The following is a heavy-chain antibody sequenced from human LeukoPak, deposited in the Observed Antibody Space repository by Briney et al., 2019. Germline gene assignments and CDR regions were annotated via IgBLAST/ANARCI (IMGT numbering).Heavy chain of an antibody. CDR3: ATRRCSIAACRASSYRCFDF. V-gene: IGHV3-9*01. D-gene: IGHD2-2*01. CDR1: GFTFDDYA. CDR2: ISWNSGSI. J-gene: IGHJ6*04. Sequence: PGGSLRLSCAASGFTFDDYAMHWVRQAPGKGLEWVSGISWNSGSIGYADSVKGRFTISRDNARNSVHLELSNLRAEDTAVYYCATRRCSIAACRASSYRCFDFWGKGTTVIVSS.